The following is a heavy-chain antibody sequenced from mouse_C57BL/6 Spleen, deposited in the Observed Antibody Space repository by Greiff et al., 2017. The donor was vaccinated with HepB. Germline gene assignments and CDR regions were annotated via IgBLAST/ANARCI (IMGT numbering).Heavy chain of an antibody. CDR3: ARGYYGSKAMDY. Sequence: VQLQQPGAELVKPGASVKMSCKASGYTFTSYWITWVKRRPGQGLEWIGDIYPGSGSTNYNEKFKSKATLTVDTSSSTAYMQLSSLTSEDSAVYYCARGYYGSKAMDYWGQGTSVTVSS. V-gene: IGHV1-55*01. CDR2: IYPGSGST. J-gene: IGHJ4*01. D-gene: IGHD1-1*01. CDR1: GYTFTSYW.